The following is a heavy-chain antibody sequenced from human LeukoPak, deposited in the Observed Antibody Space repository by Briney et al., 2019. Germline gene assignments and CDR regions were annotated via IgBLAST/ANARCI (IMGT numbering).Heavy chain of an antibody. D-gene: IGHD2-15*01. J-gene: IGHJ4*02. CDR2: ISAYNGNT. CDR3: ARNHFNPSGQAGGWYHFDY. Sequence: ASVKVSCKASGYTFTSYGISWVRQAPGQGLEWMGWISAYNGNTNYAQKLQGRVTMTTDTSTSTAYMELRSLRSDDTAVYYCARNHFNPSGQAGGWYHFDYWGQGTLVTVSS. CDR1: GYTFTSYG. V-gene: IGHV1-18*01.